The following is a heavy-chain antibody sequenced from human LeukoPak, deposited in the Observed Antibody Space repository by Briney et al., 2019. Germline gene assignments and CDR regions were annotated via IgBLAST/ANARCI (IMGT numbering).Heavy chain of an antibody. D-gene: IGHD6-13*01. V-gene: IGHV3-7*04. CDR2: IKQDGSEK. CDR1: GFTFSSYW. J-gene: IGHJ4*02. CDR3: ARVVPKWYSSSWYYGY. Sequence: GGSLRLSCAASGFTFSSYWMSWVRQAPGKGLEWVANIKQDGSEKYYVDSVKGRFTISRDNAKNSLYLQMNSLRAEDTAVYYCARVVPKWYSSSWYYGYWGQGTLVTVSS.